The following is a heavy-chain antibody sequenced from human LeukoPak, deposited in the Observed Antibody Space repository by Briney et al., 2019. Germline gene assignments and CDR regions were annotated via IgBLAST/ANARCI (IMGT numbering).Heavy chain of an antibody. CDR2: IYTSGST. D-gene: IGHD5-24*01. Sequence: SETLSLTCTVSGGSISSGSYYWGWIRQPAGKGLEWIGRIYTSGSTNYNPSLKSRVPISVDPSKNQFSLKLSSVTAADTAVYYCARHRSGWLQSSFDYWGQGTLVTVSS. J-gene: IGHJ4*02. V-gene: IGHV4-61*02. CDR3: ARHRSGWLQSSFDY. CDR1: GGSISSGSYY.